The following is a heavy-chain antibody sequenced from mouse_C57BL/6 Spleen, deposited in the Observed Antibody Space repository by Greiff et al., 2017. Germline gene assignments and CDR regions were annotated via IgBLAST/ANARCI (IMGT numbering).Heavy chain of an antibody. CDR2: IYPGDGDT. D-gene: IGHD2-1*01. Sequence: QVQLQQSGAELVKPGASVKISCKASGYAFSSYWMNWVQQRPGKGLEWIGQIYPGDGDTNYNGKFKGKATLTADKSSSTAYMQLSSLTSEDSAVYFCARGNYVHYYAMDYWGQGTSVTVSS. CDR1: GYAFSSYW. V-gene: IGHV1-80*01. J-gene: IGHJ4*01. CDR3: ARGNYVHYYAMDY.